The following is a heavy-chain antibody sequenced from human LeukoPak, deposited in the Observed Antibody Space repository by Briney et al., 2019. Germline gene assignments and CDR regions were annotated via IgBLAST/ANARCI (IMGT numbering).Heavy chain of an antibody. V-gene: IGHV3-33*06. CDR2: IWYDGSNK. Sequence: GGSLRLSCAASGFTFSSYGMHWVRQAPGKGLEWVAVIWYDGSNKYYADSVKGRFTISRDNSKNTLYLQMNSLRAEDTAVYYCAKDQGYYDFWNRWAFDIWGQGTMVTVSS. D-gene: IGHD3-3*01. CDR1: GFTFSSYG. CDR3: AKDQGYYDFWNRWAFDI. J-gene: IGHJ3*02.